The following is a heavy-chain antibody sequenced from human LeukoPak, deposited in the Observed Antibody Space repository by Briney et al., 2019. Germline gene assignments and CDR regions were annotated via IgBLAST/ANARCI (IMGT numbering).Heavy chain of an antibody. CDR2: IYYSGST. Sequence: SETLSLTCTVSRASDTTYYWSWIRQPPGKGLEWIGYIYYSGSTSYNPSLKGRVTMSVDTSKNQFSLRLSSVTAADTAVYYCARGSDFGDFWGQGTLVTVSS. CDR3: ARGSDFGDF. V-gene: IGHV4-59*02. D-gene: IGHD4-17*01. CDR1: RASDTTYY. J-gene: IGHJ4*02.